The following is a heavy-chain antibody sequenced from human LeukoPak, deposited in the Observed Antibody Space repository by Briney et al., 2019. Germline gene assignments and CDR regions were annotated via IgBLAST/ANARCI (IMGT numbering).Heavy chain of an antibody. CDR2: ISYDGSNK. CDR3: ARGAGVVTPFDY. CDR1: GFTFSSYA. V-gene: IGHV3-30-3*01. J-gene: IGHJ4*02. D-gene: IGHD3-3*01. Sequence: PGGSLRLSCAASGFTFSSYAMHWVCQAPGKGLEWVAVISYDGSNKYYADSVKGRFTISRDNAKNLLYLQMNSLRAEDTAVYYCARGAGVVTPFDYWGQGTLVTVSS.